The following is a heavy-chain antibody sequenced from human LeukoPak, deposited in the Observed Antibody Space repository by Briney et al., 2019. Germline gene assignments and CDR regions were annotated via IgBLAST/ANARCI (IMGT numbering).Heavy chain of an antibody. Sequence: GGSLRLSCAASGFTFSNYGMHWVRQAPGKGLEWVAIISYDGRNTYYGDSVKGRFTISRDNSKNTLDLQMSSLRPEDTAVYYCAKDRGYSGSWLDYWGQGTLVTVSS. V-gene: IGHV3-30*18. D-gene: IGHD6-13*01. CDR2: ISYDGRNT. CDR1: GFTFSNYG. J-gene: IGHJ4*02. CDR3: AKDRGYSGSWLDY.